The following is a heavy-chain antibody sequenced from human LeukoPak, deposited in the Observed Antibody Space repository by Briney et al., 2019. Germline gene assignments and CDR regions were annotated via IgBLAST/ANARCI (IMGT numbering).Heavy chain of an antibody. V-gene: IGHV4-4*07. CDR1: GGSVSSYN. J-gene: IGHJ6*03. D-gene: IGHD2-2*01. Sequence: SETLSLTCTVSGGSVSSYNWTWIRQPAGMGLELIGRIYTSGITNYSPSFRSRVTMSLDTSKNQFSLKMSSVTAADTAVYYCARYLVGPLVGSYYSHYMDVWGKGTTVTISS. CDR2: IYTSGIT. CDR3: ARYLVGPLVGSYYSHYMDV.